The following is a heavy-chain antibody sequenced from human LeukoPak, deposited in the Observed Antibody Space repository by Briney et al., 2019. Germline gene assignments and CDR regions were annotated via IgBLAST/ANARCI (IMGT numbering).Heavy chain of an antibody. Sequence: GGSLRLSCAASGFTFSNYYMTWVRQAPGEGPEWVANIKQDGSEKYYVDSVRGRFTISRDNAKNSLYLQMNSLRAEDTAVYYCARYLWDIVVVPSDYMDVWGKGTTVTVSS. D-gene: IGHD2-2*01. J-gene: IGHJ6*03. CDR2: IKQDGSEK. CDR1: GFTFSNYY. V-gene: IGHV3-7*01. CDR3: ARYLWDIVVVPSDYMDV.